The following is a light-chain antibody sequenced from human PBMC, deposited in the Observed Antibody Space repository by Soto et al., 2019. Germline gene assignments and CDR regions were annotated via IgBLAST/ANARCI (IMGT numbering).Light chain of an antibody. Sequence: TLLTQSPGTLSLSTGEGTTLSYRSSQSVSSSWLAWYQQKPGQAPRLLISGASSRATGIPERVSGSGSGTDFTLTISRLEPEDFAVYYCQQYGSSPWTFGQGTKVDIK. CDR2: GAS. V-gene: IGKV3-20*01. J-gene: IGKJ1*01. CDR1: QSVSSSW. CDR3: QQYGSSPWT.